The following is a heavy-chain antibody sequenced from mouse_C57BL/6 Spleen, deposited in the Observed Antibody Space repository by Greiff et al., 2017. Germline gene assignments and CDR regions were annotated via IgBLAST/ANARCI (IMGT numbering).Heavy chain of an antibody. D-gene: IGHD3-2*02. J-gene: IGHJ3*01. CDR3: ARRAQATEFAY. V-gene: IGHV5-9*01. Sequence: DVKLVESGGGLVKPGGSLKLSCAASGFTFSSYTMSWVRQTPEKRLEWVATISGGGGNTYYPDSVKGRFTISRDNAKNTPYLQTGSLRSEDTALYYCARRAQATEFAYWGQGTLVTVSA. CDR2: ISGGGGNT. CDR1: GFTFSSYT.